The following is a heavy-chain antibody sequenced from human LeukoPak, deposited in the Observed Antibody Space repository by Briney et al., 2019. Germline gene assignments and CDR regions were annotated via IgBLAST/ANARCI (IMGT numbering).Heavy chain of an antibody. CDR2: IYTSGST. D-gene: IGHD6-13*01. Sequence: NPSETLSLTCTVSGCSISSGSYYWSWIRQPAGKGLEWIGRIYTSGSTNYNPSLKSRVTISVDTSKNQFSLKLSSVTAADTAVYYCERGSSWYNLGFDYWGQGTLVTVSS. CDR3: ERGSSWYNLGFDY. CDR1: GCSISSGSYY. J-gene: IGHJ4*02. V-gene: IGHV4-61*02.